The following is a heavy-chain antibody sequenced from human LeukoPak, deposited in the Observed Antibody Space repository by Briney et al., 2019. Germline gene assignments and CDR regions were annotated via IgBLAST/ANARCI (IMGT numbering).Heavy chain of an antibody. D-gene: IGHD5-18*01. CDR1: GFTFSSYA. J-gene: IGHJ4*02. V-gene: IGHV3-23*01. Sequence: GGSLRLSCAASGFTFSSYAMSWVRQAPGKGLEWVSGISDSGGSTYYADSVKGRFTISRDSSKNTLYLQMNTLRAEDTAVYYCAKTGYESYYFDCWGKGTLVTVSS. CDR3: AKTGYESYYFDC. CDR2: ISDSGGST.